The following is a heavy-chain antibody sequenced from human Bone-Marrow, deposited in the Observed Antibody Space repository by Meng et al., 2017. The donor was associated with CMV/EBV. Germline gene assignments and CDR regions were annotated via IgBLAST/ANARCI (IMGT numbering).Heavy chain of an antibody. CDR1: GFTFSDYS. Sequence: GESLKISCVASGFTFSDYSMNWVRQAPGKGLEGVASISSSGSYMNYAESVKGRFTVSRDSAQNSLYLQMKSLRAEDTAVYYCARDDGSTWAIPYWGQGTLVTVSS. CDR2: ISSSGSYM. V-gene: IGHV3-21*06. D-gene: IGHD2-2*01. CDR3: ARDDGSTWAIPY. J-gene: IGHJ1*01.